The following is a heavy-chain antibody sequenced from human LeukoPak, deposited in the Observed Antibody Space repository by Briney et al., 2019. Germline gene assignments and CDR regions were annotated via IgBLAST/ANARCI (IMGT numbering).Heavy chain of an antibody. CDR2: INHSGST. Sequence: PETLSLTCAVYGGSFSGYYWSRIRQPPGKGLEWIGEINHSGSTNYNPSLKSRVTISVDTSKNQFSLKLSSVTAADTAVYYCARGWNVLLWFGELFPFGMDVWGQGTTVTVSS. J-gene: IGHJ6*02. CDR3: ARGWNVLLWFGELFPFGMDV. CDR1: GGSFSGYY. V-gene: IGHV4-34*01. D-gene: IGHD3-10*01.